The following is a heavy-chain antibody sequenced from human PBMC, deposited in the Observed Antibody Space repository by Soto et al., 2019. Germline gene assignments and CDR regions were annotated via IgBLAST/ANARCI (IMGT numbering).Heavy chain of an antibody. CDR2: IKVDSGYT. CDR3: ATHYDAGSDP. CDR1: GYPFIKYG. J-gene: IGHJ5*02. V-gene: IGHV1-18*04. Sequence: QLQLVQSAAAVKKPGASVRVSCKAYGYPFIKYGLSWIRQAPEQGLEWMGWIKVDSGYTNYAQKFQGRVTMTADTSSDTAFMELRSLRLDDTAVYFWATHYDAGSDPWVQGTLVSVSS. D-gene: IGHD5-12*01.